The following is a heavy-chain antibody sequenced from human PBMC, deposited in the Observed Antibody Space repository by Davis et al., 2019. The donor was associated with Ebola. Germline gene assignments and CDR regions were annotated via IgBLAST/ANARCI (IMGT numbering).Heavy chain of an antibody. D-gene: IGHD6-19*01. CDR1: GFTLSSYA. J-gene: IGHJ4*02. CDR3: ARAYSSGWYHSFDS. V-gene: IGHV3-48*02. CDR2: ISSSSSTI. Sequence: PGGSLRLSCAASGFTLSSYAMNWVRQAPGKGLAWVSYISSSSSTIYYADSVKGRFTISRDNAKNSLYLQMNSLRDEDTAVYYCARAYSSGWYHSFDSWGQGTLVTVSS.